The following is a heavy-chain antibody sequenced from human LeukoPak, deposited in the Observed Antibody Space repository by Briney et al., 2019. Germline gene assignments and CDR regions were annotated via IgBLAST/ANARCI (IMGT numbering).Heavy chain of an antibody. CDR2: INPNSGGT. V-gene: IGHV1-2*02. J-gene: IGHJ6*03. CDR1: GYTFTGYY. CDR3: ARGSNYCYYMDV. D-gene: IGHD3/OR15-3a*01. Sequence: ASVKVSCKASGYTFTGYYMHWVRQAPGQGLEWMGWINPNSGGTNYAQKFQGRVTMARDTSISTAYMELSRLRSDDTAVYYCARGSNYCYYMDVWGKGTTVTVSS.